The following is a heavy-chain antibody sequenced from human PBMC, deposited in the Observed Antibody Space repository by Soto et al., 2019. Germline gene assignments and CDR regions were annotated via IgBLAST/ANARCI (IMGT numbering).Heavy chain of an antibody. V-gene: IGHV3-23*01. CDR3: AKRITTTGTSKGIDY. CDR1: GFTFSTYS. CDR2: ISGSGGIT. J-gene: IGHJ4*02. Sequence: GSLRLSCAASGFTFSTYSMTWVRQAPGKGLEWVSTISGSGGITYYADSVKGRFTISRDESKSTLDLQMNGLRAEDTAVYYCAKRITTTGTSKGIDYWGQGALVTVSS. D-gene: IGHD1-20*01.